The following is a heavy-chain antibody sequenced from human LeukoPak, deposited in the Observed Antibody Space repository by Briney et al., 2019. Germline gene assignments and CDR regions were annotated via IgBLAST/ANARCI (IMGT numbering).Heavy chain of an antibody. CDR1: GFTFSSSA. CDR3: AKDDAWGRYKD. V-gene: IGHV3-23*01. CDR2: ISGSGSGGST. Sequence: QPGGSLRLSCATSGFTFSSSAMSWVRQAPGKGLEWVSSISGSGSGGSTYYADSVKGRFTISRDNSKNTLYLQMNSLRAEDTAVYYCAKDDAWGRYKDWGQGTLATVSS. D-gene: IGHD3-16*01. J-gene: IGHJ1*01.